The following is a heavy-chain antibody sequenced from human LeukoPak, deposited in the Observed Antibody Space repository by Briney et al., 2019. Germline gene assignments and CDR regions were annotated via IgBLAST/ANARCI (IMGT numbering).Heavy chain of an antibody. D-gene: IGHD3-3*01. J-gene: IGHJ6*02. Sequence: ASVKVSCKASGYTFTSYDINWVRQATGQGLEWMGWMNPNSGNTGYAQKFQGRVTMTRNTSISTAYMELSSLRSEDTAVYYCARGRKDDFWSGYSLYYYYGMDVWGQGTTVTVSS. CDR1: GYTFTSYD. CDR2: MNPNSGNT. CDR3: ARGRKDDFWSGYSLYYYYGMDV. V-gene: IGHV1-8*01.